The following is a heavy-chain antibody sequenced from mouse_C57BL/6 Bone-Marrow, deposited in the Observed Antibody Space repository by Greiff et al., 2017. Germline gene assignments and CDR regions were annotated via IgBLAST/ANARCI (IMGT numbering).Heavy chain of an antibody. CDR3: ARERDYDEWYFDV. Sequence: QVQLQQPGAELVMPGASVKLSCKASGYTFTSYWMHWVKQRPGQGLEWIGEIDPSDSYTNYNQKFKGKSTLTVDKSSSTAYMQLSSLTSEDSAIYFCARERDYDEWYFDVWGTGTTVTVSS. D-gene: IGHD2-4*01. V-gene: IGHV1-69*01. J-gene: IGHJ1*03. CDR2: IDPSDSYT. CDR1: GYTFTSYW.